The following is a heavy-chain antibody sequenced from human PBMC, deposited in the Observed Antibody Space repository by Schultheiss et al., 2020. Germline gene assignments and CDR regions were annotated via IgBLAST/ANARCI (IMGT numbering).Heavy chain of an antibody. CDR3: AKNGYSYGYVDF. V-gene: IGHV3-53*01. J-gene: IGHJ4*02. CDR1: GFTFNVYD. D-gene: IGHD5-18*01. Sequence: GGSLRLSCVASGFTFNVYDLHWVRQAPGKGLEWVSVIYSGGSTYYADSVKGRFTISRDNSKNTLYLQMNSLRAEDTAVYYCAKNGYSYGYVDFWGQGSLVTVSS. CDR2: IYSGGST.